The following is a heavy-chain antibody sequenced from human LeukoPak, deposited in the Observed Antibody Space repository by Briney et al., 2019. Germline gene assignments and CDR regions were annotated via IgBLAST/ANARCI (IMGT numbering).Heavy chain of an antibody. J-gene: IGHJ5*02. V-gene: IGHV4-4*02. CDR2: SYHDSGT. D-gene: IGHD3-10*01. CDR3: ATGGVRGVYGHNWFDP. CDR1: GGSISSSNW. Sequence: PSGTLSLTCTVSGGSISSSNWWCGGRQPPGRGLEWIGESYHDSGTHYNPSLKSRVTISVDESKNQFSLKMTCVTAADTALYYCATGGVRGVYGHNWFDPWGQGTLVTVSS.